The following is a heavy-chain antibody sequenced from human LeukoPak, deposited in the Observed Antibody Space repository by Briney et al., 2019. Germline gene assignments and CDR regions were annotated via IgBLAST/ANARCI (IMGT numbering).Heavy chain of an antibody. D-gene: IGHD3-10*01. CDR3: ARARGYYGSGSYYELDY. Sequence: SETLSLTCTVSGGSISSYYWSWIRQPPGKGLVWIGRIYTSGSTNYNPSLKSRATMSVDTSKNQFSLKLSSVTAADTAVYYCARARGYYGSGSYYELDYWGQGTLVTVSS. J-gene: IGHJ4*02. CDR1: GGSISSYY. V-gene: IGHV4-4*07. CDR2: IYTSGST.